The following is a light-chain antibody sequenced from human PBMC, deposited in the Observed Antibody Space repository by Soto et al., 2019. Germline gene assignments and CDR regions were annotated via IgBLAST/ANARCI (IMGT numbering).Light chain of an antibody. CDR2: DAS. CDR3: QQYDNVPYT. CDR1: QDINNY. V-gene: IGKV1-33*01. J-gene: IGKJ2*01. Sequence: DIQMTQSPSSLSASVGDRVTLTCQASQDINNYLNWYQQRPGKAPKLLIYDASNVEAGVPSRFSGSASGTDFTFTITSLQPEDIPTYYCQQYDNVPYTFGQGTKLEIK.